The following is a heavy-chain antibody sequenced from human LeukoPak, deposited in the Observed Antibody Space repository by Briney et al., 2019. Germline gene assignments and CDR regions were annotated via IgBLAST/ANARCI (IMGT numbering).Heavy chain of an antibody. Sequence: GGSLRLSCAASGFTFDDYAMHWVRQAPGKGLEWVALISWDGDSIYYADSVKGRFTISRDNSKNSLYLQMNSLRAEDTAVYYCARDRYDILTGYPDYWGQGTLVTVSS. CDR1: GFTFDDYA. CDR2: ISWDGDSI. CDR3: ARDRYDILTGYPDY. V-gene: IGHV3-43D*03. D-gene: IGHD3-9*01. J-gene: IGHJ4*02.